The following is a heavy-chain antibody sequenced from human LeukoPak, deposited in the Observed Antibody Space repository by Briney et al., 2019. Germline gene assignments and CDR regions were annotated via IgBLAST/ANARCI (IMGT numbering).Heavy chain of an antibody. V-gene: IGHV3-74*01. CDR3: AREKEGYDFWSGYRDDAFDI. J-gene: IGHJ3*02. Sequence: GGSLRLSCAASGFTFSSYWMHWVRQAPGKGLVWVSRINTDGSSTSYADSVKGRFTISRDNAKNTLYLQMNSLRAEDTAVYYCAREKEGYDFWSGYRDDAFDIWGQGTMVTVSS. D-gene: IGHD3-3*01. CDR1: GFTFSSYW. CDR2: INTDGSST.